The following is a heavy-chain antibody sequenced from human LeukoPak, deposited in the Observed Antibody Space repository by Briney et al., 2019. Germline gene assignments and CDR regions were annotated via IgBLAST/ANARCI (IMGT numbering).Heavy chain of an antibody. Sequence: ASVKVSCKASGYTFTTHYMHWVRQAPGQGLEWMGLINPSGTTTNYAQKFRGRVTMTRDLSTSTDYMELSSLRSDDTAVYFCARDSSVGDYAWWFDPWGQGTLVTVSS. CDR1: GYTFTTHY. V-gene: IGHV1-46*01. J-gene: IGHJ5*02. CDR2: INPSGTTT. CDR3: ARDSSVGDYAWWFDP. D-gene: IGHD1-26*01.